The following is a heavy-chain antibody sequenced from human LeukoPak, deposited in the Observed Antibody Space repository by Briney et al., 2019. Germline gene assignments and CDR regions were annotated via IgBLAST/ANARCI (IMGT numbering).Heavy chain of an antibody. CDR1: GYIFTGYY. D-gene: IGHD2-15*01. J-gene: IGHJ4*02. Sequence: GASVKVSCKASGYIFTGYYMHWVRQAPGQGLEWMGWINPNSGGTNYAQKFQGRVTMTRDTSISTAYMELSRLRSDDTAVYYCARGGPAVVAATYGVVYWGQGTLVTVSS. CDR3: ARGGPAVVAATYGVVY. CDR2: INPNSGGT. V-gene: IGHV1-2*02.